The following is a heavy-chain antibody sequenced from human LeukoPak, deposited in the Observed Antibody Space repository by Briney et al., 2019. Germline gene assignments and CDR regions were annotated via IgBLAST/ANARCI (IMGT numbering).Heavy chain of an antibody. D-gene: IGHD6-13*01. CDR2: IYYSGIT. CDR1: GGSINNYY. CDR3: VRVAAAGTFFDY. Sequence: PSETLCLTCTVSGGSINNYYWSWIRQPPGKGLEWIGYIYYSGITNYYPSLKSRVTISVDTSKNQFSLKLSSVTATDTALYYCVRVAAAGTFFDYWGPGTLVTVSS. V-gene: IGHV4-59*01. J-gene: IGHJ4*02.